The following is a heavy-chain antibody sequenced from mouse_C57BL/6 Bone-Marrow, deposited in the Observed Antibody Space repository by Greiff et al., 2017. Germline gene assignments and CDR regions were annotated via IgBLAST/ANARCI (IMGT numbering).Heavy chain of an antibody. CDR1: GYTFTSYG. D-gene: IGHD4-1*01. Sequence: QVQLQQSGAELARPGASVKLSCKASGYTFTSYGISWVKQRTGQGLEWFGEIYPRSGNTYYNEKFKGKATLTADKSSSTAYMELRSLTSEDSAVYFGARWKNWDRFAYWGQGTLVTVSA. J-gene: IGHJ3*01. CDR3: ARWKNWDRFAY. CDR2: IYPRSGNT. V-gene: IGHV1-81*01.